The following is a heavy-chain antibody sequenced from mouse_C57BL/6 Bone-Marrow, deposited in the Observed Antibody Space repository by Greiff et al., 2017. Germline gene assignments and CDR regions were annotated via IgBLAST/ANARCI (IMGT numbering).Heavy chain of an antibody. CDR1: GFTLSDYG. D-gene: IGHD2-14*01. J-gene: IGHJ4*01. Sequence: EVKVVESGGGLVQPGGSLKLSCAASGFTLSDYGMAWVRQAPRKGPEWVAFISNLAYSIYYADTVTGRFTISRENAKNTLYLEMSSLRSEDTAMYYCARLGYRDAMDYWGQGTSVTVSS. CDR2: ISNLAYSI. V-gene: IGHV5-15*01. CDR3: ARLGYRDAMDY.